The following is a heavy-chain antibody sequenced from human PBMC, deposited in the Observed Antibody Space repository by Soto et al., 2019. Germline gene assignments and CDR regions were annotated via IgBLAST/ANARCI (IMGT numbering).Heavy chain of an antibody. D-gene: IGHD3-22*01. J-gene: IGHJ4*02. Sequence: QVKLVQSGAEAKKPGSSVKVSCKASGGTFSSYAISWVRQARGQGLEWMGGIIPIFGTANYAQKFQGRVTITADESTSTAYMELSSLRSEDTAVYYCAKQGTWYYYDGSGYYQFDYWGQGTLVTVSS. V-gene: IGHV1-69*01. CDR1: GGTFSSYA. CDR2: IIPIFGTA. CDR3: AKQGTWYYYDGSGYYQFDY.